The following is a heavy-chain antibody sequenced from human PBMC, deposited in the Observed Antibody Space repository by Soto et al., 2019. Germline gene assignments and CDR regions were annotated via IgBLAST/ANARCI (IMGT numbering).Heavy chain of an antibody. V-gene: IGHV4-59*01. CDR3: ARVNGQDYDILTGYYWKTWFDP. D-gene: IGHD3-9*01. J-gene: IGHJ5*02. CDR1: GGSINNYD. CDR2: IHYNGST. Sequence: TLSLTCTVSGGSINNYDWSWIRQPPGKGLEWIGYIHYNGSTNYNASLKSRVRILVDTSKNQFSLDLSSVTAADTAVYFCARVNGQDYDILTGYYWKTWFDPWGRGTLVTVSS.